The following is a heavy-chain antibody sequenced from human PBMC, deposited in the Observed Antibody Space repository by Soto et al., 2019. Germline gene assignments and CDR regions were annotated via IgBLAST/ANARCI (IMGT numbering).Heavy chain of an antibody. CDR3: ARSLGYCSSTSGYVTGDYYYYGMDV. CDR1: GFTFSSYG. Sequence: GGSLRLSCAASGFTFSSYGMHWVRQAPGKGLEWVAVIWYDGSNKYYADSVKGRFTISRDNSKNTLYLQMNSLRAEDTAVYYCARSLGYCSSTSGYVTGDYYYYGMDVWGQRTTVTVSS. V-gene: IGHV3-33*01. D-gene: IGHD2-2*01. J-gene: IGHJ6*02. CDR2: IWYDGSNK.